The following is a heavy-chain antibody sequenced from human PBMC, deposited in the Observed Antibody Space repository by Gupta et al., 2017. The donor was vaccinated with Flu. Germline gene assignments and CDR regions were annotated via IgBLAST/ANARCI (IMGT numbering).Heavy chain of an antibody. D-gene: IGHD2-2*02. CDR3: APATPAAIGGPDY. Sequence: MSWVRQAPGKGLEWVSAISGSGVSTYYADSVKGRFTISRDNSKNTLYLQMNSLRAEDTAVYYCAPATPAAIGGPDYWGQGTLVTVSS. J-gene: IGHJ4*02. CDR2: ISGSGVST. V-gene: IGHV3-23*01.